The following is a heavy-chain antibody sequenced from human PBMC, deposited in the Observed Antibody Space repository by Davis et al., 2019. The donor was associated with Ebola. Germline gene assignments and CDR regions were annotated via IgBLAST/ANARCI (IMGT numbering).Heavy chain of an antibody. Sequence: GGSLRLSCAASGFTFSGSAMHWVRQASGKGLEWVGRIRSKANSYATAYAASVKGRFTISRDNSKNTLYLQMNSLRAEDTAVYYCAKDGEVQLVPPFYYYYYGMDVWGQGTTVTVSS. CDR1: GFTFSGSA. CDR3: AKDGEVQLVPPFYYYYYGMDV. CDR2: IRSKANSYAT. D-gene: IGHD6-6*01. J-gene: IGHJ6*02. V-gene: IGHV3-73*01.